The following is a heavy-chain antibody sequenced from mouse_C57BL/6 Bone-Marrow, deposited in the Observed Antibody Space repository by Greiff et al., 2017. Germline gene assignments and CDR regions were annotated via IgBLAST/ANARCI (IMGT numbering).Heavy chain of an antibody. J-gene: IGHJ4*01. CDR2: ISGCGGNT. Sequence: EVQRVESGGGLVKPGGSLKLSCAASGFTFSSYTMSWVRQTPEKRLEWVATISGCGGNTYYPESVKGRFPISRDNAKNTLYLQMSSLRSEDTALYYCARHMHYYGSFFAMDYWGQGTSVTVSS. V-gene: IGHV5-9*01. CDR3: ARHMHYYGSFFAMDY. D-gene: IGHD1-1*01. CDR1: GFTFSSYT.